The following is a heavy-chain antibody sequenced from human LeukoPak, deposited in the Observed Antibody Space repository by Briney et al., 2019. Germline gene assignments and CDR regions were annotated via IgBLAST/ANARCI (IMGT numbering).Heavy chain of an antibody. CDR2: ISGSSSYT. Sequence: PGGSLRLSCAASGFTFSDFYMNWIRQAPGKGLEWGSYISGSSSYTDYGDSVKGRFTISRDNSKKSLYLQMNSLRAEDTAVYYCARESSSGLIIDYLGQGTLVTVSS. J-gene: IGHJ4*02. D-gene: IGHD6-19*01. V-gene: IGHV3-11*06. CDR3: ARESSSGLIIDY. CDR1: GFTFSDFY.